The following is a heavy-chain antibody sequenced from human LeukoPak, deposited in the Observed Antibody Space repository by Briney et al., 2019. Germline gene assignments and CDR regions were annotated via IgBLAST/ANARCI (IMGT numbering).Heavy chain of an antibody. V-gene: IGHV3-74*01. CDR2: INSDGSTT. J-gene: IGHJ4*02. CDR1: GFSLSSYW. Sequence: GGSLRLSCAASGFSLSSYWMHWVRQAPGKGLVWVSRINSDGSTTTYAGSVKGRFTISRDNARNTLYLQMSGLRAEDTAVYYCGRGGAAAVFDYWGQGTLVTVSS. D-gene: IGHD6-13*01. CDR3: GRGGAAAVFDY.